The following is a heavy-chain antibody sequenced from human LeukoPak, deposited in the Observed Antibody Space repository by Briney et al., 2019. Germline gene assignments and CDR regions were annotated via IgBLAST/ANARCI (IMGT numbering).Heavy chain of an antibody. CDR1: GFTFTSYS. CDR2: TSDRGDCT. V-gene: IGHV3-23*01. CDR3: ARKAQYNGHYPLDY. J-gene: IGHJ4*02. D-gene: IGHD1-7*01. Sequence: GGSLRLSCAASGFTFTSYSMSWVRQAPGKGLEWVSGTSDRGDCTYYADSVKGRLTISRDSSKNTLFLQMNSLRAEDTALYFCARKAQYNGHYPLDYWGQGTLVTVSS.